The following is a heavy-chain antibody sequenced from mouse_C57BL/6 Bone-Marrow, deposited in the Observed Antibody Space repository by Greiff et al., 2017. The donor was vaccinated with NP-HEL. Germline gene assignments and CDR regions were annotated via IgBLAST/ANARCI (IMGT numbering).Heavy chain of an antibody. CDR3: TISGYYGNSFFAY. CDR2: IDPETGGT. J-gene: IGHJ3*01. Sequence: QVQLQQSGAELVRPGASVTLSCKASGYTFTDYEMHWVKQTPVHGLEWIGAIDPETGGTAYNQKFKGKAIMTADKSSSTAYMELRSLTSEDSAVYDCTISGYYGNSFFAYWGQGTLVTVSA. D-gene: IGHD1-1*01. V-gene: IGHV1-15*01. CDR1: GYTFTDYE.